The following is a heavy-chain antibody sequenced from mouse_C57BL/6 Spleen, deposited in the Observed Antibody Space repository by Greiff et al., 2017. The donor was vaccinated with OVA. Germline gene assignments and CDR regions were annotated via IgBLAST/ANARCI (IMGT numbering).Heavy chain of an antibody. D-gene: IGHD2-4*01. CDR2: IWRGGRT. CDR1: GFSLTSYG. CDR3: AREGYDYGFAY. V-gene: IGHV2-2*01. Sequence: QVQLQQSGPGLVKPSPSLSITCTVSGFSLTSYGVHWVRQSPGEGLEWLGVIWRGGRTNYYAAFISRLSISKDNSKSIVFFRMNRLQADDTAIYYCAREGYDYGFAYWGQGTLVTVSA. J-gene: IGHJ3*01.